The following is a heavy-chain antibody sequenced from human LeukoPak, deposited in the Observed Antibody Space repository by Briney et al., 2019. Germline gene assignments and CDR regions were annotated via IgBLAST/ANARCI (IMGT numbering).Heavy chain of an antibody. D-gene: IGHD6-19*01. CDR3: ASGSSLDGSSGWPTHYY. CDR2: INPNSGGT. V-gene: IGHV1-2*02. J-gene: IGHJ4*02. CDR1: GYTFSGCY. Sequence: ASVKVSCKPSGYTFSGCYMHWVRQAPGQGLEWMGWINPNSGGTHYVQKFQGRVTMTTDTSISTAYMELNRLTSDDTAVYYCASGSSLDGSSGWPTHYYWGQGTLVTVSS.